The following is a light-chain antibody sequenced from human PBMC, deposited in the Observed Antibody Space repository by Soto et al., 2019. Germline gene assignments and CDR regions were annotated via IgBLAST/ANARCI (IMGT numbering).Light chain of an antibody. CDR2: AVS. V-gene: IGKV1-39*01. Sequence: DIQMTQSPSSLSASVGDRVTITCRASQSINGYLNWYQQKLGEAPNLLIYAVSSLQSGVPSRFSGSGSGTVFTLTISCLQPEAFARYFCQQSIGGGTKVEIK. CDR3: QQS. CDR1: QSINGY. J-gene: IGKJ4*01.